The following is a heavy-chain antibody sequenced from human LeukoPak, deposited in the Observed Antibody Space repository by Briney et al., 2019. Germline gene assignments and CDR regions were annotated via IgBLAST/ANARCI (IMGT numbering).Heavy chain of an antibody. V-gene: IGHV3-66*01. CDR3: ARGAIGDSSSWSYYYYYGMDV. J-gene: IGHJ6*02. CDR1: GFTVSSNY. CDR2: IYSGGST. D-gene: IGHD6-13*01. Sequence: PGGSLRFSCAASGFTVSSNYMSWVRQAPGKGLEWVSVIYSGGSTYYADSVKGRFTISRDNSKNTLYLQMNSLRAEDTAVYYCARGAIGDSSSWSYYYYYGMDVWGQGTTVTVSS.